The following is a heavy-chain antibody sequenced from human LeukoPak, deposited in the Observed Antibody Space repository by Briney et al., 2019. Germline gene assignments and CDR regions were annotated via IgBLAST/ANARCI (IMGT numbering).Heavy chain of an antibody. J-gene: IGHJ4*02. V-gene: IGHV4-4*02. CDR1: GFTFSTYSV. CDR2: IYHSGST. CDR3: ARMGLRGKGYYFDY. Sequence: GSLRLACAASGFTFSTYSVNWVRQAPGKGLEWIGEIYHSGSTNYNPSLKSRVTISVDKSKNQFSLKLSSVTAADTAVYYCARMGLRGKGYYFDYWGQGTLVTVSS. D-gene: IGHD5-12*01.